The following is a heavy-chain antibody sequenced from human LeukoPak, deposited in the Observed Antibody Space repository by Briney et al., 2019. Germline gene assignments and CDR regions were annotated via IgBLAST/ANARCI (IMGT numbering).Heavy chain of an antibody. CDR2: IHADGNSK. J-gene: IGHJ1*01. Sequence: GGSLRLSCAASEFPFSSSGMDWVRQAPGKGLEWVTFIHADGNSKYYADSVEGRFTVSRDSPKNTLSLQMNSLRVEDTAVYYCARSLTAREYFQHWGQGTLVTVSS. D-gene: IGHD6-6*01. V-gene: IGHV3-30*02. CDR1: EFPFSSSG. CDR3: ARSLTAREYFQH.